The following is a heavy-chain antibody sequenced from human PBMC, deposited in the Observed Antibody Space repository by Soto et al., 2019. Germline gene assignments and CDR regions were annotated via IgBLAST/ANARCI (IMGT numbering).Heavy chain of an antibody. V-gene: IGHV1-69*13. Sequence: GASVKVSCKASGGTFSSYAISWVRQAPGQGLEWMGGIVPIFGTANYAQKFQGRVTITADESTSTAYMELSSLRSEDTAVYYCANRHSVDGYNYWYFDPWGRGTLVTVSS. CDR2: IVPIFGTA. D-gene: IGHD5-12*01. CDR3: ANRHSVDGYNYWYFDP. J-gene: IGHJ2*01. CDR1: GGTFSSYA.